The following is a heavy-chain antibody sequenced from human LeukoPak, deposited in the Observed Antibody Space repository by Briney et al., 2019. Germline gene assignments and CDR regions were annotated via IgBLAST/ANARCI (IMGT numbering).Heavy chain of an antibody. D-gene: IGHD3-10*01. CDR3: AKGRITMAADAFDI. J-gene: IGHJ3*02. V-gene: IGHV3-66*01. Sequence: GGSLRLSCAASGFTVSSNYMSWVRQAPGKGLEWVSVIYSGGSTYYADSVKGRFTISRDNSKNTLYLQMNSLRAEDTAVYYCAKGRITMAADAFDIWGQGTMVTVSS. CDR1: GFTVSSNY. CDR2: IYSGGST.